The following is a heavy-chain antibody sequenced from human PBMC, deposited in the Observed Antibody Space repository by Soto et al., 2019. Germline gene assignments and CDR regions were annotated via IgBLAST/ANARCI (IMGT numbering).Heavy chain of an antibody. CDR3: AKVGAAAGTGIDY. D-gene: IGHD6-13*01. CDR2: ISGGGGST. V-gene: IGHV3-23*01. Sequence: EVQLLESGGGLVQPGGSLRLSCAASGFTFSSYAMSWVRQAPGKGLEWVSAISGGGGSTYYADSVKGRFTIYRDNSKNTLYLQMNSLRAEDTAVYYCAKVGAAAGTGIDYWGQGTLVTVSS. J-gene: IGHJ4*02. CDR1: GFTFSSYA.